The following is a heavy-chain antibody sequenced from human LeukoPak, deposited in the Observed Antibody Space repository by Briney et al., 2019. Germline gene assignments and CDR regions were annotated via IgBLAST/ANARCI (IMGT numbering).Heavy chain of an antibody. Sequence: SETLSLTCTVSGGSISSSDYYWGWIRQPPGKGLEWIGSIYYSVTTYYNPSLKSRVTISVDTSKNQFSLKLNSVTAADTAVYYCARQGSSSSGMKSHWFDPWGQGTLVTVSS. D-gene: IGHD6-6*01. J-gene: IGHJ5*02. CDR1: GGSISSSDYY. CDR2: IYYSVTT. V-gene: IGHV4-39*07. CDR3: ARQGSSSSGMKSHWFDP.